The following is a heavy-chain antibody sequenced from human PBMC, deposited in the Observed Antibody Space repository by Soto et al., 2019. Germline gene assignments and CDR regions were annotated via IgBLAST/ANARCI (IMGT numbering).Heavy chain of an antibody. CDR2: INSDGSST. V-gene: IGHV3-74*01. CDR1: GFTFSSYG. CDR3: ARDNFDWLPDY. J-gene: IGHJ4*02. Sequence: PGGSPRLSCAASGFTFSSYGMHWVRQAPGKGLVWVSRINSDGSSTSYADSVKGRFTISRDNAKNTLYLQMNSLRAEDTAVYYCARDNFDWLPDYWGQGTLVTVSS. D-gene: IGHD3-9*01.